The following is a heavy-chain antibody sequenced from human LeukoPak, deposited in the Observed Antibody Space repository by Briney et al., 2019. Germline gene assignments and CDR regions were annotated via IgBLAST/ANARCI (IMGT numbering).Heavy chain of an antibody. CDR3: AVYSGYVGY. J-gene: IGHJ4*02. CDR2: IYYSGST. D-gene: IGHD5-12*01. CDR1: GGSIGSSSYY. Sequence: PSETLSLTCTVSGGSIGSSSYYWGWIRQPPGKGLEWIGSIYYSGSTYYNPSLKSRVTISVDTSKNQFSLKLSSVTAADTAVYYCAVYSGYVGYWGQGTLVTVSS. V-gene: IGHV4-39*01.